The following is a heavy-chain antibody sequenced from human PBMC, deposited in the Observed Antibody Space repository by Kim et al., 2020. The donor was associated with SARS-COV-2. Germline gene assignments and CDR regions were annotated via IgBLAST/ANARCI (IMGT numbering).Heavy chain of an antibody. Sequence: GGSLRLSCAASGFTVSSYAMHWVRQAPGKGLEWVAVISYDGSNKYYADSVKGRFTISRDNSKNTLYLQMNSLRAEDTAVYYCARARGGSYYYGMDVWGQGTTVTVSS. CDR1: GFTVSSYA. CDR2: ISYDGSNK. D-gene: IGHD1-26*01. CDR3: ARARGGSYYYGMDV. V-gene: IGHV3-30-3*01. J-gene: IGHJ6*02.